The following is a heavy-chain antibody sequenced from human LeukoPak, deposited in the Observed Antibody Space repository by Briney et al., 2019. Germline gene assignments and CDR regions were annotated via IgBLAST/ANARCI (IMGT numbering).Heavy chain of an antibody. CDR1: GFTFSSYG. D-gene: IGHD3-10*01. J-gene: IGHJ4*02. V-gene: IGHV3-30*18. Sequence: PGGSLRLSCAASGFTFSSYGMHWVRQAPGKGLEWVAVISYDGSNKYYADSVKGRFTISRDNSKNTLYLQMNSLRAEDTAVYYCAKTSAMVRGVYFDYWGQGTLVTVSS. CDR2: ISYDGSNK. CDR3: AKTSAMVRGVYFDY.